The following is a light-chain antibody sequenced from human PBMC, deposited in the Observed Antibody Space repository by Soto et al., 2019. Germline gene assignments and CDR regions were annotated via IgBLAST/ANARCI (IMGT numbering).Light chain of an antibody. Sequence: QSALTQPASVSASPGQSITISCAGSSSDVGGYNDVSWYQQHPGKAPKLIIYDVSNRPSGISNRFSGSKSANTASLTISGLQAEDEADYYCSSFTSSITYVFGTGTKVTVL. CDR3: SSFTSSITYV. CDR2: DVS. J-gene: IGLJ1*01. V-gene: IGLV2-14*01. CDR1: SSDVGGYND.